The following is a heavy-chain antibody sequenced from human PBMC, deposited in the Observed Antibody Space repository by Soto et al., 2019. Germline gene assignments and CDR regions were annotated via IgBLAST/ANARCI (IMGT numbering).Heavy chain of an antibody. J-gene: IGHJ5*02. CDR1: GGSISSSSYY. CDR3: ATQEVGGTYVYTFDP. D-gene: IGHD1-26*01. Sequence: PPETLSLTCTVSGGSISSSSYYWGCIRQPPGKGLEWIGSIYCSGSTYYNPSLKSRVTISVDTSKNHFSLKLSSVTAADTAVYYCATQEVGGTYVYTFDPWGQGTLVTVSS. V-gene: IGHV4-39*02. CDR2: IYCSGST.